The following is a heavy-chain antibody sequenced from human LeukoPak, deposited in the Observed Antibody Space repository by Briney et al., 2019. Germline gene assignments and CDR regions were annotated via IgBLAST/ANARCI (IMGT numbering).Heavy chain of an antibody. V-gene: IGHV1-8*01. CDR3: ARELATIFGVVTAPIYYYYGMDV. J-gene: IGHJ6*02. CDR2: MNPNSGNT. Sequence: ASVKVSCKASGYTFTSYDINWVRQATGQGLEWMGWMNPNSGNTRYAQKFQGRVTMTRNTSISTAYMELSSLRSEDTAVYYCARELATIFGVVTAPIYYYYGMDVWGQGTTVTVSS. D-gene: IGHD3-3*01. CDR1: GYTFTSYD.